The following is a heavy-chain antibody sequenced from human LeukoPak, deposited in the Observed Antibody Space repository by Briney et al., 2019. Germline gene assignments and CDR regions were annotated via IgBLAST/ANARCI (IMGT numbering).Heavy chain of an antibody. CDR3: ARSPEHKYEVDY. J-gene: IGHJ4*02. CDR1: GLTVSSNY. Sequence: GGSLRLSCAASGLTVSSNYMSWVRQAPGKGLEWVSVLYSDGSTYYADSVKGRFTISRDNSENTLYLQMNSLRAEDTAVYYCARSPEHKYEVDYWGQGTLVTVSS. CDR2: LYSDGST. V-gene: IGHV3-53*01. D-gene: IGHD1/OR15-1a*01.